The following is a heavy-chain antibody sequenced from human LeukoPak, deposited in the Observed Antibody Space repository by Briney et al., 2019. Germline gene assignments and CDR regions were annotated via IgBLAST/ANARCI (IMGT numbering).Heavy chain of an antibody. CDR3: ARGEDIVAYHDAFDI. CDR2: INHSGST. Sequence: PSETLSLTCAVYGGSFSGYYWSWIRQPPGKGLEWIGEINHSGSTNYNPSLKSRVAISVDTSKNQFSPKLSSVTAADTAVYYCARGEDIVAYHDAFDIWGQGTMVTVSS. V-gene: IGHV4-34*01. J-gene: IGHJ3*02. CDR1: GGSFSGYY. D-gene: IGHD2-15*01.